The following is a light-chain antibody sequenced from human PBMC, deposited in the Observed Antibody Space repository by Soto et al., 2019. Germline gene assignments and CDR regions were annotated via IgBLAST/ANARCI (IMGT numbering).Light chain of an antibody. CDR3: MQALQTPAT. V-gene: IGKV2-28*01. CDR1: QSLLHSNGYNY. J-gene: IGKJ5*01. Sequence: DIVMTQSPLSLPVTPGEPASISCRSSQSLLHSNGYNYLDWYLQKPGQSPQLLIYLGSNRASGVPDRFSGSGSGTDFTLQISRVEAEDVGVYYCMQALQTPATFGQGTRLEMK. CDR2: LGS.